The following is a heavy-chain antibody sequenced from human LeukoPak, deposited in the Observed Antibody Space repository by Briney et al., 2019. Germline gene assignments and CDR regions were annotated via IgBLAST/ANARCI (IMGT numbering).Heavy chain of an antibody. CDR1: GFTFSSYS. CDR2: ISSSSNYI. CDR3: ANGDGFDY. Sequence: GGSLRLSCAASGFTFSSYSMNWVRQAPGKGLEWVSSISSSSNYIYYADSVKGRFTISRDNAKNSLYLQMNSLRAEDTAVYYCANGDGFDYWGQGTLVTVSS. D-gene: IGHD5-24*01. J-gene: IGHJ4*02. V-gene: IGHV3-21*01.